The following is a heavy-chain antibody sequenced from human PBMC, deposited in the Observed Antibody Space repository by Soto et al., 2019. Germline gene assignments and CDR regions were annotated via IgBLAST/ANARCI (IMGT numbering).Heavy chain of an antibody. Sequence: QVQLVQSGAEVKKPGSSVKVSCKASGGTFSNYALDWVRQAPGQGLEWMGGIIPIFGTVRHAQNFQGRVTITADESTATAYMELSSLRSEDSAIYYCATGGERDYYDTSGWRWGQGTLVTVSS. CDR3: ATGGERDYYDTSGWR. J-gene: IGHJ1*01. V-gene: IGHV1-69*12. CDR2: IIPIFGTV. D-gene: IGHD3-22*01. CDR1: GGTFSNYA.